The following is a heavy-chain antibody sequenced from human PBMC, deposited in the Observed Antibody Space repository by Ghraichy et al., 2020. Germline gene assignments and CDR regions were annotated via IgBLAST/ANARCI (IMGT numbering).Heavy chain of an antibody. CDR1: GYTFTSYG. J-gene: IGHJ4*02. CDR2: ISAYNGNT. V-gene: IGHV1-18*01. CDR3: ARDTPPGDYGDYVVRKYDY. Sequence: ASVKVSCKASGYTFTSYGISWVRQAPGQGLEWMGWISAYNGNTNYAQKLQGRVTMTTDTSTSTAYMELRSLRSDDTAVYYCARDTPPGDYGDYVVRKYDYWGQGTLVTVSS. D-gene: IGHD4-17*01.